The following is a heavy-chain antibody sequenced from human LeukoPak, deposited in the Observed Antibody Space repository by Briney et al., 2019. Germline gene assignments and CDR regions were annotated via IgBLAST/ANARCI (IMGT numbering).Heavy chain of an antibody. CDR2: IIPILGIA. Sequence: SVKVSCKASGGTFSSYTISWVRQAPGQGLEWMGRIIPILGIANYAQKFQGRVTITADKSTSTAYMELSSLRSEDTAVYYCARHSTGSSAPGGKIDYWGQGALVTVSS. CDR3: ARHSTGSSAPGGKIDY. D-gene: IGHD3-16*01. J-gene: IGHJ4*02. CDR1: GGTFSSYT. V-gene: IGHV1-69*02.